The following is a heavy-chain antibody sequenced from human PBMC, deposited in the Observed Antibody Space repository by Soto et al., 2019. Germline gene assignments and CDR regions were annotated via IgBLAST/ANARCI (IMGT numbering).Heavy chain of an antibody. D-gene: IGHD2-2*01. V-gene: IGHV1-69*01. CDR1: GGTFSSYA. Sequence: QVQLVQSGAEVKKPGSSVKVSCKASGGTFSSYAISWVRQAPGQGLEWMGGIIPIFGTANYAQKFQGRVTITADQSTSKAYMELSSLRSEDTAVYYYVGAIIGVPGPNLYYYGMDVWGQGTTVTGSS. CDR3: VGAIIGVPGPNLYYYGMDV. CDR2: IIPIFGTA. J-gene: IGHJ6*01.